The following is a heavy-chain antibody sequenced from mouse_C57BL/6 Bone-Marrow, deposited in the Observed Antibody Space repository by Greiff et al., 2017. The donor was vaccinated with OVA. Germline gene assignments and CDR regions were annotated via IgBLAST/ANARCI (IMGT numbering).Heavy chain of an antibody. CDR3: ARKRNGLFDY. CDR2: INPYNGGT. CDR1: GYTFTDYY. D-gene: IGHD1-2*01. J-gene: IGHJ2*01. V-gene: IGHV1-19*01. Sequence: EVQLQQSGPVLVKPGASVKMSCKASGYTFTDYYMNWVKQSHGKSLEWIGVINPYNGGTSYNQKFKGKATLTVDKSSSTAYMELNSLTSEDSAVYYCARKRNGLFDYWGQGTTLTVSS.